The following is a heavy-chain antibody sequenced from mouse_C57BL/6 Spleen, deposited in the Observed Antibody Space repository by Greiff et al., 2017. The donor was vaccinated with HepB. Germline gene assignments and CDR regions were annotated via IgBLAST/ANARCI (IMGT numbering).Heavy chain of an antibody. V-gene: IGHV5-6*01. D-gene: IGHD1-1*01. CDR2: ISSGGSYT. Sequence: EVQLQESGGDLVKPGGSLKLSCAASGFTFSSYGMSWVRQTPDKRLEWVATISSGGSYTYYPDSVKGRFTISRDNAKNTLYLQMSSLRSEDTAMYYCARPITTVVAWYFDVWGTGTTVTVSS. J-gene: IGHJ1*03. CDR1: GFTFSSYG. CDR3: ARPITTVVAWYFDV.